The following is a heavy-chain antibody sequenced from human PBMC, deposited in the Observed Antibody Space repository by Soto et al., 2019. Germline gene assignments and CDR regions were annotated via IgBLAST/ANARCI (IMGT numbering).Heavy chain of an antibody. CDR3: ARLHGYCISSSCHGHYAMDV. J-gene: IGHJ6*02. CDR1: GGSISSGGYS. V-gene: IGHV4-30-2*01. D-gene: IGHD2-2*01. Sequence: SETLSLTCAVSGGSISSGGYSWSWIRQPPGKGLEWIGYIYHSGSTYYNPSLNSRVTISVDTSKNQFSLKVTSVTAADTAVYYCARLHGYCISSSCHGHYAMDVWGQGTTVTVSS. CDR2: IYHSGST.